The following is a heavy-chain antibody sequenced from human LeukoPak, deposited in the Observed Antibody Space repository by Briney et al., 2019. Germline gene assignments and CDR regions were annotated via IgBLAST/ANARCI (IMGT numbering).Heavy chain of an antibody. D-gene: IGHD4-17*01. CDR2: IYPGDSDT. CDR1: GYSFTNYW. Sequence: GESLKISCKGSGYSFTNYWIGWVRQMPGKGLEWMGIIYPGDSDTRYSLSFQGQVTISADMSISTAYLQWSSLKASDTAMYYCARRDDYGDYVYAFDIWGQGTMVTVSS. CDR3: ARRDDYGDYVYAFDI. J-gene: IGHJ3*02. V-gene: IGHV5-51*01.